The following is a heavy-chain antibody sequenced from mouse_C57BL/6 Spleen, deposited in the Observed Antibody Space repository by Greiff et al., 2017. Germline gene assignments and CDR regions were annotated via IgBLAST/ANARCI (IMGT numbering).Heavy chain of an antibody. CDR1: GFTFSSYG. CDR2: ISSGGSYT. D-gene: IGHD1-1*01. J-gene: IGHJ2*01. V-gene: IGHV5-6*01. CDR3: ARDYCGSKGNFDD. Sequence: EVQLQQSGGDLVKPGGSLKLSCAASGFTFSSYGMSWVRQTPDKRLEWVATISSGGSYTYYPDSVKGRFTISRDNAKNTLYLQMSSLKSEDTAMYYCARDYCGSKGNFDDWGQGTTLTVSS.